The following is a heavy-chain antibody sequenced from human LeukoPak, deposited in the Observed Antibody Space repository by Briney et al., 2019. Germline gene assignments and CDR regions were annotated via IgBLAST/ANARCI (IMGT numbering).Heavy chain of an antibody. D-gene: IGHD3-16*01. V-gene: IGHV4-59*01. J-gene: IGHJ3*02. CDR2: IYYSGST. Sequence: PSETLSLTCTVSGGSISSYYWSWIRQPPGKGLEWIGYIYYSGSTNYNPSLKSRFTISVDTSKNQFSLKLSSVTAADTAVYYCARGGGAYYDYVWGSYGGTFDIWGQGTMVTVSS. CDR1: GGSISSYY. CDR3: ARGGGAYYDYVWGSYGGTFDI.